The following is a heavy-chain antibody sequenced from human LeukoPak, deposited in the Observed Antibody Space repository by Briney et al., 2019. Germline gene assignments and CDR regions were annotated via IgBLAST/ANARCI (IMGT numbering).Heavy chain of an antibody. J-gene: IGHJ5*02. CDR1: GGSFSSYY. Sequence: PSETLSLTCAVYGGSFSSYYWSWIRQPPGKGLEWIGEINHSGSTNYNPSLKSRVTISADTSKNQFSLKLSSVTAADTAVYHCAREYYYGSGSYYNLFDPWGQGTLVTVSS. CDR2: INHSGST. V-gene: IGHV4-34*01. CDR3: AREYYYGSGSYYNLFDP. D-gene: IGHD3-10*01.